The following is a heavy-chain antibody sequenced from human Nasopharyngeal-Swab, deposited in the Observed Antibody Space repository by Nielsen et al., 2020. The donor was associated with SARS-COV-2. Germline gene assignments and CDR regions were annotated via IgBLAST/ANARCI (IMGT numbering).Heavy chain of an antibody. CDR1: GGSFSGYN. V-gene: IGHV4-34*01. J-gene: IGHJ6*03. Sequence: GSLRLSCAVYGGSFSGYNWSWIRQPPGKGLEWIGEINHSGSTNYIPSLKSRVTISVDTSKSQFSLKLTSVTAADTSVYYCARGLSGVVPAPILGLGPYYYLYYMDVWGKGTTVTVSS. D-gene: IGHD2-2*01. CDR2: INHSGST. CDR3: ARGLSGVVPAPILGLGPYYYLYYMDV.